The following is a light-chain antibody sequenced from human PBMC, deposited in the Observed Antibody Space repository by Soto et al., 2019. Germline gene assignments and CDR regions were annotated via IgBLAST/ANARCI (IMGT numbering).Light chain of an antibody. Sequence: IVLTQSPGILSLSPGERATLSCRASQSVSSSYLAWYQQKPGQAPRLLIYSASNLQTGVPPRFSGSGSGTHFTLTISSLQPEDFATYYCQQSSSTPHTFGQGTIVEIK. CDR2: SAS. CDR1: QSVSSSY. J-gene: IGKJ2*01. CDR3: QQSSSTPHT. V-gene: IGKV3-20*01.